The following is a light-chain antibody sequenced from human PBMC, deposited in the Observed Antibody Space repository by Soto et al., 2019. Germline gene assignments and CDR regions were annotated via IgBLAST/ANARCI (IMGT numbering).Light chain of an antibody. CDR3: QQWSSSPRT. V-gene: IGKV3-20*01. Sequence: EIVLTQSPGTLSLSPGERATLSCRASQSLTNSRLAWYQQKPGQAPKVLIYGGSNRATGIPDRFSGSWSGTDFTLTISRLEPEDVAVYYCQQWSSSPRTFGQGTKLEIK. CDR1: QSLTNSR. CDR2: GGS. J-gene: IGKJ2*01.